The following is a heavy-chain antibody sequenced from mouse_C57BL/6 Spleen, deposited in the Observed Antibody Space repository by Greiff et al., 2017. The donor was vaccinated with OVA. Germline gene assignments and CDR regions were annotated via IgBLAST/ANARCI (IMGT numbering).Heavy chain of an antibody. CDR2: IYPGSGST. CDR1: GYTFTSYW. D-gene: IGHD2-3*01. V-gene: IGHV1-55*01. Sequence: QVQLQQPGAELVKPGASVKMSCKASGYTFTSYWITWVKQRPGQGLEWIGDIYPGSGSTNYNEKFKSKATLTVDTSASTAYMQLSSLTSEDSAVYYCARSRDGYYDFDVWGKGTTVTVSS. CDR3: ARSRDGYYDFDV. J-gene: IGHJ1*03.